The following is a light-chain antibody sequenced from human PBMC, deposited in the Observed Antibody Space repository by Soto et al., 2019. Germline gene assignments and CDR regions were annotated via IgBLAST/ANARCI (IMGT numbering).Light chain of an antibody. J-gene: IGKJ4*01. CDR1: QSVSSH. CDR2: DAS. V-gene: IGKV3-11*01. Sequence: EIVLTQSPATLSLSPGERATLSCRASQSVSSHLTWYQQKPGQAPRLLIYDASNRATGIPARFSGSGSGTDFTLTIISLEPEEFAVYYCQQRTNWRLTFGGGTQVEIK. CDR3: QQRTNWRLT.